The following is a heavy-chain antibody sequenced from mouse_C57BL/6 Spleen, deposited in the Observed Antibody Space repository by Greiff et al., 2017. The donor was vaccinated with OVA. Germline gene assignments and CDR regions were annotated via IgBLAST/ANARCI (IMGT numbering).Heavy chain of an antibody. D-gene: IGHD2-1*01. CDR1: GYTFTSYW. J-gene: IGHJ2*01. V-gene: IGHV1-52*01. CDR2: IDPSDSET. CDR3: ARERGNYSYYFDY. Sequence: QVQLKQPGAELVRPGSSVKLSCKASGYTFTSYWMHWVKQRPIQGLEWIGNIDPSDSETHYNQKFKDKATLTVDKSSSTAYMQLSSLTSEDSAVYYCARERGNYSYYFDYWGQGTTLTVSS.